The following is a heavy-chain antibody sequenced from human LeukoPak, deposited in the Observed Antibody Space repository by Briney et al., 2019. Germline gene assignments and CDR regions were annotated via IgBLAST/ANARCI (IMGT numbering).Heavy chain of an antibody. CDR2: ISDSDSGT. Sequence: GGSLRLSCAASGFTFSTYAMSWVRQAPGKGLEWVSAISDSDSGTYYADSVKGRFTISRDNSRNTLYLQMNSLRAEDTAVYYCAKGYGYSSSWTSNYYFYGLDVWCQGTTVTVSS. J-gene: IGHJ6*02. CDR1: GFTFSTYA. V-gene: IGHV3-23*01. D-gene: IGHD6-13*01. CDR3: AKGYGYSSSWTSNYYFYGLDV.